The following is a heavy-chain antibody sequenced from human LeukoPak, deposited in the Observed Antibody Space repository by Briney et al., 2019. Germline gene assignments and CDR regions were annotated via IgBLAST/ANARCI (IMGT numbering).Heavy chain of an antibody. CDR3: ARDPGGTWGFDY. V-gene: IGHV1-18*01. D-gene: IGHD7-27*01. Sequence: ASVKVSCKASGYTFTSHGLSWARQAPGQGLEWMGWISIYSGNTNYAQKFQDRISMTTDTSTSTAYMELRSLKSDDTAVYYCARDPGGTWGFDYWGQGALVAVSS. CDR1: GYTFTSHG. J-gene: IGHJ4*02. CDR2: ISIYSGNT.